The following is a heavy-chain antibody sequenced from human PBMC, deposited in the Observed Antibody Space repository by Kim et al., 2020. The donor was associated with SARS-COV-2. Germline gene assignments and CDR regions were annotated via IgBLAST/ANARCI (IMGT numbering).Heavy chain of an antibody. CDR2: INAGNGNT. CDR1: GYTFTSYA. D-gene: IGHD2-2*01. V-gene: IGHV1-3*01. Sequence: ASVKVSCKASGYTFTSYAMHWVRQAPGQRLEWMGWINAGNGNTKYSQKLQGRVTITRDTSASTAYMELSSLRSEDTAVYYCARVDCSSTSCYGSDAFDIWGQGTMVTVSS. J-gene: IGHJ3*02. CDR3: ARVDCSSTSCYGSDAFDI.